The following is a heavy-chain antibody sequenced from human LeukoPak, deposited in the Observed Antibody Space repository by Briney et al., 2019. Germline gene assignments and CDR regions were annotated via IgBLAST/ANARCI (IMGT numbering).Heavy chain of an antibody. J-gene: IGHJ4*02. CDR3: ARGRVMTSGWRTFDY. D-gene: IGHD6-19*01. Sequence: ASVKVSCKASGYTFTTYGINWVRQAPGQGLEWMGWISAYNGNTNYAQKLQGRVTMTTDTSTSTAYMELRSLRSDDPAVYYCARGRVMTSGWRTFDYWGQGTLVTVSS. CDR2: ISAYNGNT. V-gene: IGHV1-18*01. CDR1: GYTFTTYG.